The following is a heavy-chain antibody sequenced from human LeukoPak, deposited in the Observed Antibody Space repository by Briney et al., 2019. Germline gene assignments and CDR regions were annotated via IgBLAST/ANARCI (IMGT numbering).Heavy chain of an antibody. Sequence: GGSLRLSCTASGFTFSSYAMNWVRQAPGKGLEWVSVVSGDGVITNYADSVKGRFTVSRDSSSNTLFLQMHSLRAEDTAVYHCAKDLLSGYGNGRLDCWGQGTLVTVSS. D-gene: IGHD5-18*01. J-gene: IGHJ4*02. V-gene: IGHV3-23*01. CDR2: VSGDGVIT. CDR3: AKDLLSGYGNGRLDC. CDR1: GFTFSSYA.